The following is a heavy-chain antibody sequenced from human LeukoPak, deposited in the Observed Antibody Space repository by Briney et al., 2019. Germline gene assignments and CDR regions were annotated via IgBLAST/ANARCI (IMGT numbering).Heavy chain of an antibody. CDR3: AKNYEPGRGVPYGMDV. D-gene: IGHD3-10*01. CDR1: GFTFSSYA. V-gene: IGHV3-23*01. CDR2: FGAGTGAIT. J-gene: IGHJ6*02. Sequence: PGGSLRLSCAASGFTFSSYAMRWVRQAPGRGLEWVSAFGAGTGAITIYADTVKGRFTISRDDSKSTLYLQMNSLRAEDTAIYYCAKNYEPGRGVPYGMDVWGQGTTVTVSS.